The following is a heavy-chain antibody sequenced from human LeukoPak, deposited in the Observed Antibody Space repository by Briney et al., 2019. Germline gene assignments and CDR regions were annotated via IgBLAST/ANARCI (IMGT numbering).Heavy chain of an antibody. CDR2: ISGSGAST. D-gene: IGHD3-10*01. V-gene: IGHV3-23*01. J-gene: IGHJ4*02. Sequence: GGSLRLSCAASGFTFSSYAMSWVRQAPGKGLEWVSAISGSGASTYYADSVKGRFTISRDTSKNTLYLQMNSLRAEDTAVYYCAKSLPLRYYYGSLGGQGTLVTVSS. CDR1: GFTFSSYA. CDR3: AKSLPLRYYYGSL.